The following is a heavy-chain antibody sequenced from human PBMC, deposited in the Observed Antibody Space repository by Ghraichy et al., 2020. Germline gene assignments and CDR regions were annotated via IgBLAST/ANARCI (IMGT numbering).Heavy chain of an antibody. D-gene: IGHD5-18*01. Sequence: SQTLSLTCAISGDSVSSNSAAWNWIRQSPSRGLEWLGRTYYRSKSYNDYAVSVKSRITINPDTSKNQFSLQLNSVTPEDTAVYYCAREEGYSYGRRLNWFDPWGQGTLVTVSS. CDR2: TYYRSKSYN. V-gene: IGHV6-1*01. CDR1: GDSVSSNSAA. J-gene: IGHJ5*02. CDR3: AREEGYSYGRRLNWFDP.